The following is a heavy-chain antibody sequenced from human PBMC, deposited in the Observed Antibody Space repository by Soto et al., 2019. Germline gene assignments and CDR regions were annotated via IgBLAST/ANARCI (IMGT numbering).Heavy chain of an antibody. Sequence: QVQLVQSGAEVKKPGASVKVSCEASGYTFGNKAIHWVPKPPGQRLEWMAWINAGNGDTKYSQNFQGRVTITRDTSASTAYMDLSSLRPEDTAVYYCARAPRSSGYYHYAMDVWGQGTTVTVS. D-gene: IGHD3-9*01. J-gene: IGHJ6*02. V-gene: IGHV1-3*01. CDR3: ARAPRSSGYYHYAMDV. CDR2: INAGNGDT. CDR1: GYTFGNKA.